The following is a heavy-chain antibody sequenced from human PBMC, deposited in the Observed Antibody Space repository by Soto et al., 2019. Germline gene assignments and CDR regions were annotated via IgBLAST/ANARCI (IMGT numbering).Heavy chain of an antibody. CDR2: ISGSGGST. Sequence: EVQLLESGGGLVQPGGSLRLSCAASGFTFSSYAMSWVRQAPGKWLEWVSAISGSGGSTYYADSVKGRFTISRDNSKNTLYLQMNSLRAEDTAVYYCAKDHRWPRPYGDLRPYDAFDIWGQGTMVTVSS. J-gene: IGHJ3*02. V-gene: IGHV3-23*01. CDR3: AKDHRWPRPYGDLRPYDAFDI. CDR1: GFTFSSYA. D-gene: IGHD4-17*01.